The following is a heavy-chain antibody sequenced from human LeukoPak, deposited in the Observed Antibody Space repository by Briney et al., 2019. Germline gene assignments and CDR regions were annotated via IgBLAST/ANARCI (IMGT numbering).Heavy chain of an antibody. Sequence: PSETPSLTCTVSGGSISSSSYYWGWIRQPPGKGLEWIGSIYYSGSTYYNPSLKSRVTISVDTSKNQFSLKLSSVTAADTAVYYCARMTKTNFDYWGQGTLVTVSS. CDR2: IYYSGST. V-gene: IGHV4-39*01. J-gene: IGHJ4*02. CDR1: GGSISSSSYY. CDR3: ARMTKTNFDY. D-gene: IGHD4-11*01.